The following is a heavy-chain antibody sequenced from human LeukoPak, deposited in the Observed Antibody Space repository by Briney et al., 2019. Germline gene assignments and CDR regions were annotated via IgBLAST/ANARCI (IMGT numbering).Heavy chain of an antibody. CDR2: IYYSGST. CDR1: GGSISSGGYY. V-gene: IGHV4-31*03. D-gene: IGHD3-22*01. CDR3: ARGGYYDSSGYSTFDY. Sequence: SETLSLTCTVSGGSISSGGYYWSWIRQHPGKGLEWIGYIYYSGSTYYNPSLKSRVTISVDTSRNQFSLKLSSVTAADTAVYYCARGGYYDSSGYSTFDYWGQGTLVTVSS. J-gene: IGHJ4*02.